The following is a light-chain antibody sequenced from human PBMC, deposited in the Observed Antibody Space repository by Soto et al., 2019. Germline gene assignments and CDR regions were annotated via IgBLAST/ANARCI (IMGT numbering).Light chain of an antibody. CDR2: DAS. CDR3: QQRSSWPRT. V-gene: IGKV3-11*01. CDR1: QSISSD. Sequence: EIVLTQSPATLSLSPGERATLSCRASQSISSDLSWYQQKPGQAPRRFIYDASNRVTGIPARFRGSGSGTDFTLTISTLEPEDFAVDYCQQRSSWPRTFGQGTKVEIK. J-gene: IGKJ1*01.